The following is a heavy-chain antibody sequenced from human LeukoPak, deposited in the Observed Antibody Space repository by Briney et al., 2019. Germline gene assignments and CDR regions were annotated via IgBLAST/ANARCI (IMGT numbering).Heavy chain of an antibody. CDR2: ISWNSGSI. Sequence: PGGSLRLSCAASGFTFSSYGMSWVRQAPGKGLEWVSGISWNSGSIGYADSVKGRFTISRDNAKNSLYLQMNSLRAEDTALYYCAKGRRVATPPDYWGQGTLVTVSS. D-gene: IGHD5-12*01. V-gene: IGHV3-9*01. CDR1: GFTFSSYG. J-gene: IGHJ4*02. CDR3: AKGRRVATPPDY.